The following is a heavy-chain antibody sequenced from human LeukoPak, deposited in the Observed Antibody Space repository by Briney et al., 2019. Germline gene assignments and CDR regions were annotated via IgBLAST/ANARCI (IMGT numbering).Heavy chain of an antibody. CDR3: ARDGLIYSSSWYYYYYMDV. CDR1: GYTFTGYY. V-gene: IGHV1-2*02. CDR2: INPNSGGT. J-gene: IGHJ6*03. Sequence: ASVKVSCKASGYTFTGYYMHWVRQAPGQGLEWMGWINPNSGGTNYAQKFQGRVTMTRDTSISTAYMELSRLRSDDTAVYYCARDGLIYSSSWYYYYYMDVWGKGTTVTVSS. D-gene: IGHD6-13*01.